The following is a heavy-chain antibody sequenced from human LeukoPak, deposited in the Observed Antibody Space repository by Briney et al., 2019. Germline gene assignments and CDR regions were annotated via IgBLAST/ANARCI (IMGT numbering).Heavy chain of an antibody. CDR3: ARHRGRYSDSSGYSYWWFDP. V-gene: IGHV1-46*01. J-gene: IGHJ5*02. CDR2: INPSGGST. Sequence: GASVKVSCKSSGYAFTNYYMHWVRQAPGQGLEWMGIINPSGGSTIYAQKFQGRVTMTRDTSTSTIYMELSSLRSEDTAVYYCARHRGRYSDSSGYSYWWFDPWGQRTLVTVSS. D-gene: IGHD3-22*01. CDR1: GYAFTNYY.